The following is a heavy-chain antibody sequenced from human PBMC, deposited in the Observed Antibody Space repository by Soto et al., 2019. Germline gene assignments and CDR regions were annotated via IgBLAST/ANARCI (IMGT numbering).Heavy chain of an antibody. J-gene: IGHJ4*02. V-gene: IGHV3-64D*06. CDR1: GFTFNNYT. CDR2: IDNNGIRT. CDR3: VKYSKPAG. D-gene: IGHD1-26*01. Sequence: DVKLVESGGGLVQPGGSLRLSCAASGFTFNNYTMHWFRQAPGKGLEYVSTIDNNGIRTYYADSVKGRFTISRDNSKNTLYLQMGSLGPDDTAVYYCVKYSKPAGWGQGALVTVAS.